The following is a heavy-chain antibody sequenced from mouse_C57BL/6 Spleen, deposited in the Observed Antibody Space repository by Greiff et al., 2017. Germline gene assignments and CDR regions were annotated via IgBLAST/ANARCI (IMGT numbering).Heavy chain of an antibody. J-gene: IGHJ1*03. Sequence: VQLKQSGAELVKPGASVKISCKASGYAFSSYWMNWVKQRPGKGLEWIGQIYPGDGDTNYNGKFKGKATLTADKSSSTAYMQLSSLTSEDSAVYFCARLGDYDGEDVWGTGTTVTVSS. V-gene: IGHV1-80*01. CDR1: GYAFSSYW. CDR3: ARLGDYDGEDV. D-gene: IGHD2-4*01. CDR2: IYPGDGDT.